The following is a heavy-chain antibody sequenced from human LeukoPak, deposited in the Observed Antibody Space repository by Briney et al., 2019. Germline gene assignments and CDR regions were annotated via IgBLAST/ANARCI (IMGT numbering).Heavy chain of an antibody. CDR2: IYYSGST. J-gene: IGHJ6*03. CDR3: ARQWGQQLGNYYYNYMDV. Sequence: PSETLSLTCTVSGGSISSISYYWGWIRQPPGKGLEWIGSIYYSGSTYYNPSLKSRVTISVDTSKNQFSLKLSSVTAADTAVYYCARQWGQQLGNYYYNYMDVWGKGTTVTISS. CDR1: GGSISSISYY. V-gene: IGHV4-39*01. D-gene: IGHD6-13*01.